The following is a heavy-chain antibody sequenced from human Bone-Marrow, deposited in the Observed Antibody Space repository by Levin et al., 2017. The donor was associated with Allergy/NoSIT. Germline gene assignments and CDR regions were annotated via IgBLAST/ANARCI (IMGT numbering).Heavy chain of an antibody. CDR1: GFSSSDHY. D-gene: IGHD1-14*01. CDR2: TRDKAQGYST. V-gene: IGHV3-72*01. CDR3: ARGASETYPDKYRYGMDV. J-gene: IGHJ6*02. Sequence: GGSLRLSCVASGFSSSDHYMDWVRQAPGKELEWLSRTRDKAQGYSTEYAASVKGRFIISRDESKNSIFLQMNSLGSDDTALYYCARGASETYPDKYRYGMDVWGQGTTVTVSS.